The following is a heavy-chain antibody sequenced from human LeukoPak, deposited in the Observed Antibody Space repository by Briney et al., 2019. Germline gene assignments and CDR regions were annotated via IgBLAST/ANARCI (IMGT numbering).Heavy chain of an antibody. Sequence: GGSLRLSCAASGFTFSSYSMDWVRQAPGKGLEWVSYISSSSSTIYYAGSVKGRFTISRDNAKNSLYLQMNSLRAEDTAVFYCAKGGARLHSYYFDYWGQGTLVTVSS. D-gene: IGHD1-26*01. J-gene: IGHJ4*02. CDR1: GFTFSSYS. V-gene: IGHV3-48*01. CDR2: ISSSSSTI. CDR3: AKGGARLHSYYFDY.